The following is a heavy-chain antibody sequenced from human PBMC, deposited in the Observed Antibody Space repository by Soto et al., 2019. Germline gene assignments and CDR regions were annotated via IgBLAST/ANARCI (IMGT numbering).Heavy chain of an antibody. D-gene: IGHD6-13*01. CDR2: ITDSGTGT. CDR1: GFTFSSYV. CDR3: KKGLNNGRWYAEH. V-gene: IGHV3-23*01. Sequence: EVHLLESGGGLVHPGESLRLSCGASGFTFSSYVMTWVRQAPGKGLEWVSCITDSGTGTYYADSVKGRFNISRENSKKTMYHQMNNLRAEDTGVYFCKKGLNNGRWYAEHWGQGTLVT. J-gene: IGHJ1*01.